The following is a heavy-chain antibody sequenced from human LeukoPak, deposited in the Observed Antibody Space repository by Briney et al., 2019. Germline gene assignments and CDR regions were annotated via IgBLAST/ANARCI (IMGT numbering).Heavy chain of an antibody. Sequence: PSETLSLTCAVYGGSFSGYYWSWIRQPPGKGLEWIGEINHSGSTNYNPSLKSRVTISVDTSKNQFSLKLSSVTAADTAVYYCARQRSTPYYYYYYMDVWGKGTTVTISS. CDR3: ARQRSTPYYYYYYMDV. V-gene: IGHV4-34*01. D-gene: IGHD6-25*01. J-gene: IGHJ6*03. CDR1: GGSFSGYY. CDR2: INHSGST.